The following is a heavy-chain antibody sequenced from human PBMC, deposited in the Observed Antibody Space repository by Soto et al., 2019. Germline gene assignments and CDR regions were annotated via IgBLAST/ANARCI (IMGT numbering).Heavy chain of an antibody. CDR1: GYTFTNFG. Sequence: QVQLVQSGAEVKKPGASVKVSCKASGYTFTNFGISWVRQAPGQGLEWMGWISAYNGNTNYAQKFQGRVTMTTDTSTSTGYRGGRGLRFDDTGVYYWARGGTPIDYWGQGTLVTVSS. J-gene: IGHJ4*02. CDR2: ISAYNGNT. V-gene: IGHV1-18*01. CDR3: ARGGTPIDY. D-gene: IGHD3-16*01.